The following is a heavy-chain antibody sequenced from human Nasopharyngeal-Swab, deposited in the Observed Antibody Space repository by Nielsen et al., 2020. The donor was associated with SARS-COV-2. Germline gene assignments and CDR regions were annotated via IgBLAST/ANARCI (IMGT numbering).Heavy chain of an antibody. CDR3: ARLVSRGLYHLSDY. D-gene: IGHD6-19*01. J-gene: IGHJ4*02. CDR2: MNPNNGNT. CDR1: GYSFTSSD. Sequence: ASVKVACKASGYSFTSSDINWERQATGQGPEWMGWMNPNNGNTDYAQKFQGRVTMTRDTSISTAYMELSSLTSEDTAVYYCARLVSRGLYHLSDYWGQGTLVTVSS. V-gene: IGHV1-8*01.